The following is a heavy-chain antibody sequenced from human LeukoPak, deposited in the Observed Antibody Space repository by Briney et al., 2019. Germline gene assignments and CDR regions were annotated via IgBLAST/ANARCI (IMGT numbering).Heavy chain of an antibody. Sequence: GGSLRLSCVASGFDLNTYEMNWVRRAPGKGLEWIADITISGHTKNYADPVKGRFTISRDNAGTSLYLQMNSLRVEDTGVYYCARGDPHADLWGQGTLVTVSS. CDR3: ARGDPHADL. V-gene: IGHV3-48*03. CDR2: ITISGHTK. CDR1: GFDLNTYE. J-gene: IGHJ5*02.